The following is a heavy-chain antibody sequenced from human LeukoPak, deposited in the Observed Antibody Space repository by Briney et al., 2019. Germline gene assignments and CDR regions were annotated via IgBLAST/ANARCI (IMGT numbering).Heavy chain of an antibody. CDR2: MYPADSDI. V-gene: IGHV5-51*01. CDR3: ARFEVNHEDSSSYYYFDY. CDR1: GYAFATYW. Sequence: RGESLKISCRVFGYAFATYWIGWVRQVPGKGLEWMGIMYPADSDIKYNPSFEGQVTFSADKSINTAYLQRNSLKASDTAMYYCARFEVNHEDSSSYYYFDYWGQGTLVTVSS. D-gene: IGHD3-22*01. J-gene: IGHJ4*02.